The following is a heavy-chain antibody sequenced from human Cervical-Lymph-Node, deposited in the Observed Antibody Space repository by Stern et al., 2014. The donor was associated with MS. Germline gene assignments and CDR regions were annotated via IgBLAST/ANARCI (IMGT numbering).Heavy chain of an antibody. V-gene: IGHV4-59*01. J-gene: IGHJ6*02. D-gene: IGHD1-14*01. Sequence: QVQLVESGPGLVKPSETLSLTCTVSGGSISGYHWSWVRQPPGKGLEWIGYIYYNGGTNYNPSLKSRVTISVDTSKNHFSLKLASVTAADTAVYYCARVEAGYYDGMDVWGQGTTVIVSS. CDR2: IYYNGGT. CDR1: GGSISGYH. CDR3: ARVEAGYYDGMDV.